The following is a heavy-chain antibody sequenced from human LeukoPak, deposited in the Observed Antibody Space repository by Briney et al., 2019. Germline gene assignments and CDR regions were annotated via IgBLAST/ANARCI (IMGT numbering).Heavy chain of an antibody. Sequence: ASVKVSCKASGYTFTGYYIHWVRQAPGQGLEWMGRINPNSGGTNSAKKFQGRVTMTRDTSISTAYMELTSLTSDDTALYYCARAADDGGTNYLDPWGQGTLVTVSS. CDR2: INPNSGGT. V-gene: IGHV1-2*06. CDR3: ARAADDGGTNYLDP. D-gene: IGHD3-16*01. J-gene: IGHJ5*02. CDR1: GYTFTGYY.